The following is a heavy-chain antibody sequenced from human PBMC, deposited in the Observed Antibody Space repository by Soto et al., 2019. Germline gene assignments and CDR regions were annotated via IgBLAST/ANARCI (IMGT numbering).Heavy chain of an antibody. CDR2: IFSNDEK. D-gene: IGHD5-18*01. V-gene: IGHV2-26*01. Sequence: QVTLKESGPVLVKPTETLTLTCTVSGFSLSNARMGVSWIRQPPGKALEWLAHIFSNDEKSYSTSTKSRLTSSKHTAKSHVVVTMHNMDPVDTATYYCAGIRAEGIQLWSIDCWGQGTLVTVSS. CDR3: AGIRAEGIQLWSIDC. CDR1: GFSLSNARMG. J-gene: IGHJ4*02.